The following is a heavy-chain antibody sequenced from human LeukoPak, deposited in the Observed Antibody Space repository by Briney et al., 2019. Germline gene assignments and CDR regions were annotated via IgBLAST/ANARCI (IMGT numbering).Heavy chain of an antibody. D-gene: IGHD3-10*01. CDR3: ARKYPPKFGDPYYFDY. V-gene: IGHV1-18*01. J-gene: IGHJ4*02. Sequence: ASVKVSCKASGYTFTSYDINWVRQAPGQGLEWMGWISAYNGNTNYAQKLQGRVTMTTDTSTSTAYMELRSLRSDDTAVYYCARKYPPKFGDPYYFDYWGQGTLVTVSS. CDR2: ISAYNGNT. CDR1: GYTFTSYD.